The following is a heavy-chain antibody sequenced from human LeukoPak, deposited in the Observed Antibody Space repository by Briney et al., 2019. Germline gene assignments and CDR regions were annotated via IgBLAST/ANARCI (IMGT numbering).Heavy chain of an antibody. V-gene: IGHV3-21*01. CDR2: ITTSSTYT. J-gene: IGHJ6*03. CDR1: GFSFSSYN. Sequence: GGSLRLSCEASGFSFSSYNMDWVRQPPGKGLEWISSITTSSTYTFYADSVKGRFTISRDNARNSLYLQMNSLTAEDTAVYYCARDPYSGAYGNTYYYYMDVWGKGTTVTISS. D-gene: IGHD1-26*01. CDR3: ARDPYSGAYGNTYYYYMDV.